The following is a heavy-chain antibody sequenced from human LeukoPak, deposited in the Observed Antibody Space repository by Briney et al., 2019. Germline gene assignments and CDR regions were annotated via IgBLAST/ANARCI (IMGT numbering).Heavy chain of an antibody. J-gene: IGHJ4*02. D-gene: IGHD3-9*01. CDR2: FDPEDGET. CDR3: ATGQHYDILTGYSY. CDR1: GYTLTELS. Sequence: ASVKVSCKVSGYTLTELSMHWVRQAPGKGLEWMGGFDPEDGETIYAQTFKGRVTMTEDTSTDTAYMELSSLRSEDTAVYYYATGQHYDILTGYSYWGQGTLVTVSS. V-gene: IGHV1-24*01.